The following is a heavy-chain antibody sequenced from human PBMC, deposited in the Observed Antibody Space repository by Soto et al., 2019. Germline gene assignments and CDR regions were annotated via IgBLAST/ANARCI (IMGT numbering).Heavy chain of an antibody. CDR3: ATRITVFGLLIPPFDP. D-gene: IGHD3-3*01. Sequence: KPSETLSLTCAVYGGSVNGYYWNWIRQPPGKGLEWIEEINHTGGTHYNPSLKSRVTMSVDTSKNQFSLRLSSVTAADTAIYYCATRITVFGLLIPPFDPWGQGTQVTVSS. V-gene: IGHV4-34*01. CDR1: GGSVNGYY. J-gene: IGHJ5*02. CDR2: INHTGGT.